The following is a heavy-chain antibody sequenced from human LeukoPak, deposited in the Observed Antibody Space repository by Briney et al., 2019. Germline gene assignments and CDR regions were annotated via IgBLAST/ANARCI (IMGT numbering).Heavy chain of an antibody. CDR1: GYTFTNYG. CDR2: INPSGGST. Sequence: ASVKVSCKASGYTFTNYGISWVRQAPGQGLEWMGIINPSGGSTSYAQKFQGRVTMTRDTSTSTVYMELSSLRSEDTAVYYCARGRDYVWGSYRRTYYFDYWGQGTLVTVSS. D-gene: IGHD3-16*02. V-gene: IGHV1-46*01. CDR3: ARGRDYVWGSYRRTYYFDY. J-gene: IGHJ4*02.